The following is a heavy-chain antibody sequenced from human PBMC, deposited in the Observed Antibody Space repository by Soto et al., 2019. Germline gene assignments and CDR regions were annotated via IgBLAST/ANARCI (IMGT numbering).Heavy chain of an antibody. CDR3: ARGPGGTDTAMVIFDY. J-gene: IGHJ4*02. V-gene: IGHV4-30-4*01. CDR2: IYYSGST. D-gene: IGHD5-18*01. Sequence: PSETLSLTCTVSGGSISSGDYYWSWIRQPPGKGLEWIGYIYYSGSTYYNPSLKSRVTISVDTSKNQFSLKLSSVTAADTAVYYCARGPGGTDTAMVIFDYWGQGTLVTVS. CDR1: GGSISSGDYY.